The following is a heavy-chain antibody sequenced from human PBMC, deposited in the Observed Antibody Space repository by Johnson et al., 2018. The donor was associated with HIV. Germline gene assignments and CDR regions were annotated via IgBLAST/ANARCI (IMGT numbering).Heavy chain of an antibody. V-gene: IGHV3-NL1*01. CDR2: ISGTGGST. J-gene: IGHJ3*02. CDR1: GFTFSSYA. D-gene: IGHD3-3*01. Sequence: QVQLVESGGGVVQPGGSLRLSCAASGFTFSSYAMHWVRQAPGKGLEWVSVISGTGGSTNYADSVKGRFTISRDNSKNTLYLQMNSLKTEDTAVYYCITDRGGGKIFGVVTHDAFDIWGQGTMVTVSS. CDR3: ITDRGGGKIFGVVTHDAFDI.